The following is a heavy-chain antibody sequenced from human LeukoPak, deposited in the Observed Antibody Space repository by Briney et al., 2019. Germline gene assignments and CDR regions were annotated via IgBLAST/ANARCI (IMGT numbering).Heavy chain of an antibody. J-gene: IGHJ4*02. CDR2: IKQDGSEK. Sequence: GGSLRLSCAASGFTFSSYWMSWVRQAPGKGLEWVANIKQDGSEKYYVDSVKGRFTISRNNAKNPLYLQMNSLRAEDTAVYYCARGDRDYYGSSGYYTPNDYWGQGTLVTVSS. CDR1: GFTFSSYW. V-gene: IGHV3-7*01. CDR3: ARGDRDYYGSSGYYTPNDY. D-gene: IGHD3-22*01.